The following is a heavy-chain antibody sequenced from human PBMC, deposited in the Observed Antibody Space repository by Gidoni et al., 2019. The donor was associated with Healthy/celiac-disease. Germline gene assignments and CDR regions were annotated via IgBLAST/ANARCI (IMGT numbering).Heavy chain of an antibody. V-gene: IGHV3-43*01. CDR1: GFTFDDYT. J-gene: IGHJ4*02. CDR2: ISWDGGST. D-gene: IGHD3-3*01. Sequence: EVQLVESGGVVVQTGGSLRLSCAASGFTFDDYTMHWVRQAPGKGLEWVSLISWDGGSTYYADSVKGRFTISRDNSKNSLYLQMNSLRTEDTALYYCAKSRFLEWSPIDYWGQGTLVTVSS. CDR3: AKSRFLEWSPIDY.